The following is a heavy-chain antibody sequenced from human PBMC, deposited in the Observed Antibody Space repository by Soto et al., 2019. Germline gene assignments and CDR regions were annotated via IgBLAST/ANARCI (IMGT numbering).Heavy chain of an antibody. CDR3: ARTLSLGYCSSTSCYIGWFDP. CDR1: GYSFTSYW. J-gene: IGHJ5*02. D-gene: IGHD2-2*02. CDR2: IDPSDSYT. Sequence: PXESLKISCKGSGYSFTSYWISLVRQMPGKGLEWMGRIDPSDSYTNYSPSFQGHVTISADKSISTAYLQWSSLKASDTAMYYCARTLSLGYCSSTSCYIGWFDPWGQGTLVTVSS. V-gene: IGHV5-10-1*01.